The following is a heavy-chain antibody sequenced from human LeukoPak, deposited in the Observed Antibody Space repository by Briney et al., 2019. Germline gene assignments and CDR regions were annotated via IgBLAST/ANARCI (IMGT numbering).Heavy chain of an antibody. D-gene: IGHD3-3*01. V-gene: IGHV4-34*01. J-gene: IGHJ4*02. CDR1: GGSFSGYY. CDR3: ARGRVSRSYLTWRGDFFDY. Sequence: PSETLSLTCAVYGGSFSGYYWSWIRQPPGEGLEWIGEINHTGSTNYNPSLKSRVTISVDTSKNQFSLKLSSVTAADTAVYCCARGRVSRSYLTWRGDFFDYWGQGTLVTVSS. CDR2: INHTGST.